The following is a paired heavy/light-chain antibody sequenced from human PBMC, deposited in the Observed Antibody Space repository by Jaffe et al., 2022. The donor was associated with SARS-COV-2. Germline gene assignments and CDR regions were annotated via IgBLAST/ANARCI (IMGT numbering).Light chain of an antibody. Sequence: DIVMTQSPDSLAVSLGERATINCKSSQNVLYSSNNKSCLAWYQQKSGQPPKMLISWASARESGVPDRFSGSGSGTDFTLTISSLQADDVAVYYCQQYYSTPRTFGGGTKVQIK. CDR1: QNVLYSSNNKSC. J-gene: IGKJ4*01. CDR2: WAS. V-gene: IGKV4-1*01. CDR3: QQYYSTPRT.
Heavy chain of an antibody. D-gene: IGHD4-17*01. CDR1: GFTVNTNY. CDR3: TKTRESYDFGDYVGIY. Sequence: EVELVESGGGLIQPGGSLRLSCAASGFTVNTNYMSWVRQAPGKGLEWVSVIYSDGRTYHADSVKGRFTISRDTSKNTLYLQMDSLRVEDTAVYYCTKTRESYDFGDYVGIYWGQGTLVTVAS. J-gene: IGHJ4*02. V-gene: IGHV3-53*01. CDR2: IYSDGRT.